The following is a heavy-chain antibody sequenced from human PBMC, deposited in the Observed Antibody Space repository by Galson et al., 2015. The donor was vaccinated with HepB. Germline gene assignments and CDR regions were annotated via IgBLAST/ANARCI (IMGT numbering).Heavy chain of an antibody. D-gene: IGHD5-18*01. J-gene: IGHJ3*02. V-gene: IGHV1-2*02. CDR3: ARVRGYSYRDGFDN. CDR2: INPNSGGT. Sequence: SVKVSCKASGYTFSGYYIHWVRQAPGQGLEWMGWINPNSGGTDYAQKFHGRVTMIRDTSISTAYMELSRLTSDDTAVYYCARVRGYSYRDGFDNWGQGTMVTVSS. CDR1: GYTFSGYY.